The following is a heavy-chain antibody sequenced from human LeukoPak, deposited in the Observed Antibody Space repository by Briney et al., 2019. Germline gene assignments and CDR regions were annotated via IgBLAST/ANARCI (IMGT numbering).Heavy chain of an antibody. CDR3: ARYYIEGRCFDY. V-gene: IGHV1-2*02. CDR2: INPNSGGT. CDR1: GYTFTGYY. J-gene: IGHJ4*02. D-gene: IGHD3-10*01. Sequence: ASVKVSCKASGYTFTGYYIHWVRQAPGQGLEWMGWINPNSGGTNYAQKFQGRVTMTRDTPIRTAYMELRRLRSDDTAMYYCARYYIEGRCFDYWGQGTLVTVSS.